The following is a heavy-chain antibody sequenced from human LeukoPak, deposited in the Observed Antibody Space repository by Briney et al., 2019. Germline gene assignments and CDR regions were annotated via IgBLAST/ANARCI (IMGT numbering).Heavy chain of an antibody. V-gene: IGHV3-23*01. Sequence: GGSLRLSCVASGFTFSSYAMSWVRQAPGKGLEWVSGISGSGGSTYYADSVKGRFTISRDNSKNTLFLQMNSLRAEDTAVYYCAREIYVVREIVIPSYCDYWGQGTLVTVSS. CDR3: AREIYVVREIVIPSYCDY. D-gene: IGHD3-10*01. CDR2: ISGSGGST. J-gene: IGHJ4*02. CDR1: GFTFSSYA.